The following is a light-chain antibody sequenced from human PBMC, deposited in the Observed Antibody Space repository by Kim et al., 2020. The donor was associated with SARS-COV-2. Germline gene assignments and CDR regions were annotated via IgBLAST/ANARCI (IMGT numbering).Light chain of an antibody. Sequence: SPGEGVTLSCRAGQSVSNNLAWYQQQPGQAPRLLIHGASTRAAGIPARFSGSGSGTEFTLTISSLQSEDSAVYYCQQYNDWPLITFGGGTKVDIK. J-gene: IGKJ4*01. CDR2: GAS. CDR3: QQYNDWPLIT. CDR1: QSVSNN. V-gene: IGKV3-15*01.